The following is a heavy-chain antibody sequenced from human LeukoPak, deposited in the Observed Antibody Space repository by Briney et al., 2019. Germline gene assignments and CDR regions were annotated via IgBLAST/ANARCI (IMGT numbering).Heavy chain of an antibody. CDR2: IYFFSGLT. J-gene: IGHJ6*02. CDR3: ARVSGPYEYGMDV. CDR1: GGSFSGYH. Sequence: SETLSLTCAVYGGSFSGYHWAWIRQPPGKGLEWIATIYFFSGLTYYSPSLKSRVTIFGDTSRNQFSLKVTSVTAADTAIYYCARVSGPYEYGMDVWGLGTTVTVSS. D-gene: IGHD3-10*01. V-gene: IGHV4-34*01.